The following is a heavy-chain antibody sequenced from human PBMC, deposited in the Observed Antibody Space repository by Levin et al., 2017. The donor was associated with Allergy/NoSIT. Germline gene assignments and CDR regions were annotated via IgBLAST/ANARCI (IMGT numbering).Heavy chain of an antibody. CDR3: ARDSAAHGMDA. V-gene: IGHV4-61*01. CDR1: GGSVTSGSYY. Sequence: SETLALTCTVSGGSVTSGSYYWSWIRQSPGKGLEWVGYIFFTGTTNYNPSLKSRITISIDTSKNQFSLKVSSVAAADTAVYYCARDSAAHGMDAWGPGTTDTVSS. CDR2: IFFTGTT. D-gene: IGHD3-10*01. J-gene: IGHJ6*01.